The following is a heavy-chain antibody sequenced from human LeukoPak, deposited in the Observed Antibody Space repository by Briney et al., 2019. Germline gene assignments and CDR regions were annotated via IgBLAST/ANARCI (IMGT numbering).Heavy chain of an antibody. CDR2: ITWNGDKT. CDR1: GVKVDDYD. CDR3: ARDPFCSSSTGCYFEDWFDP. D-gene: IGHD2-2*01. J-gene: IGHJ5*02. Sequence: PGRSLRLSCTASGVKVDDYDMSCGSQVPGPGREWVSGITWNGDKTGYADSVRGRFAISRDNTKKSLYLQMSSLRAEDTALYYCARDPFCSSSTGCYFEDWFDPWGPGTLVTVSS. V-gene: IGHV3-20*04.